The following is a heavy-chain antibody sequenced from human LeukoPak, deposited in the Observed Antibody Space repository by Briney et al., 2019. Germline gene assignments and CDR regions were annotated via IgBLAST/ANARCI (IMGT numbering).Heavy chain of an antibody. D-gene: IGHD6-19*01. CDR1: GGSISSYY. V-gene: IGHV4-59*01. CDR3: ARGLAGYSGGDDAFDA. CDR2: IYYSGNT. Sequence: SETLSLTCTVSGGSISSYYWSWIRQPPGKGLEWIGYIYYSGNTNYNPSLKSRVTISVDTSDENHFSLKLNSVTAADTAVYYCARGLAGYSGGDDAFDAWGQGTMVTVSS. J-gene: IGHJ3*01.